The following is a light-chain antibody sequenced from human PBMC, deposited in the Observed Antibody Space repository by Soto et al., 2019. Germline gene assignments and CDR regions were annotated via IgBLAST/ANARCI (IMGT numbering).Light chain of an antibody. CDR1: QAIFTY. J-gene: IGKJ2*01. CDR3: QQLSSHPRP. CDR2: GAS. V-gene: IGKV1-9*01. Sequence: DIQLTQSPIFLSASVGDRVTISCRASQAIFTYLAWYEQKPGKAPNLLVVGASTLQSGVPSRFSGSGTGTEFTLTISSLQPEDCATYYCQQLSSHPRPFGQGTKLEIK.